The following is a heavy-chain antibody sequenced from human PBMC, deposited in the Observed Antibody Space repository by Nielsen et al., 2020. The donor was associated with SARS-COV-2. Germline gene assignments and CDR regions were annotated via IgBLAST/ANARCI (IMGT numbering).Heavy chain of an antibody. V-gene: IGHV3-21*04. CDR3: AKARWGIAVAGFDY. CDR1: GFTFSSYA. J-gene: IGHJ4*02. D-gene: IGHD6-19*01. CDR2: ISRSSSYI. Sequence: GESLKISCAASGFTFSSYAMHWVRQAPGKGLEWVSSISRSSSYIYYADSVKGRFTISRDNAKNSLYLQMNSLRAEDTALYYCAKARWGIAVAGFDYWGQGTLVTVSS.